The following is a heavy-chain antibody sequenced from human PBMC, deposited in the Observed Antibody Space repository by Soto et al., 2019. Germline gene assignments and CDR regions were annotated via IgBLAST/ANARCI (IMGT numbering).Heavy chain of an antibody. D-gene: IGHD3-16*01. V-gene: IGHV1-18*01. Sequence: QVQLVQSGAEVKNPGASVKVSCKASGYRFTSYGIGWVRQAPGQGLEWMGWINAYNGNTNYAQNLQGSVTLTTDTSTSTAYMELRSLRSTDTAVYYCAMVDVYVTPSPQDVWGQGTTVTVSS. J-gene: IGHJ6*02. CDR1: GYRFTSYG. CDR3: AMVDVYVTPSPQDV. CDR2: INAYNGNT.